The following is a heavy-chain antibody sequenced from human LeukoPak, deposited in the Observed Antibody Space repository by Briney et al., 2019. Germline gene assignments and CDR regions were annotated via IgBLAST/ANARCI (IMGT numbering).Heavy chain of an antibody. CDR3: ARHLARRDWFDP. CDR1: GYIFTSYW. V-gene: IGHV5-51*01. J-gene: IGHJ5*02. CDR2: IYPGDSDT. D-gene: IGHD3-16*01. Sequence: TGESLQISCQGSGYIFTSYWIGWGRQLPGKGLEWMGIIYPGDSDTRYSPSFQGQVTISAAKSISTAYLQWSSLKASDTAMYYCARHLARRDWFDPWGQGTLVTVSS.